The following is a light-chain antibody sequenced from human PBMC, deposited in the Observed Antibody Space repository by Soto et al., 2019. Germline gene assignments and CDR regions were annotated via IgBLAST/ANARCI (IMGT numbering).Light chain of an antibody. CDR3: AGWDDGLNGPV. J-gene: IGLJ2*01. CDR2: SNN. CDR1: SSNIGRNT. V-gene: IGLV1-44*01. Sequence: QSVLTQPPSASGTPGQRVTISCSGSSSNIGRNTVNWYQQLPGTAPKLLIYSNNQRPSGVPDRFSGSKSGTSGSLAISGLQSEDEADYYCAGWDDGLNGPVFGGGTKVTVL.